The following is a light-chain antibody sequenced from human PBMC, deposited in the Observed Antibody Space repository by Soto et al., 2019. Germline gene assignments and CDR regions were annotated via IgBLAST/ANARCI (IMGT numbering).Light chain of an antibody. J-gene: IGKJ5*01. CDR1: QAISNS. CDR3: QSYNTARPT. V-gene: IGKV1-27*01. Sequence: DIQMTQSPSSLSASMGDRVAITCRASQAISNSLAWYQQKPGRPPQLLIYAASTLQSGVLSRFSGSGSGIALTLTINGLHTAELATYYCQSYNTARPTCGEVTRMEI. CDR2: AAS.